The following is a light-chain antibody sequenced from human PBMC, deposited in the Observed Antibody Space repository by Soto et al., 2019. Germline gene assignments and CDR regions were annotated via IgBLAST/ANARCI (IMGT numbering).Light chain of an antibody. CDR1: QGINHY. J-gene: IGKJ3*01. CDR3: QKHNSAPLF. CDR2: ATS. Sequence: DLQLTQSPSSLSASVGDRVTITCRASQGINHYLAWFQQKPGKVPKLLIYATSTLQSGVPSRFSGSGFGTDFTLTISSLQPEDVATYYYQKHNSAPLFFGPGTKVVIK. V-gene: IGKV1-27*01.